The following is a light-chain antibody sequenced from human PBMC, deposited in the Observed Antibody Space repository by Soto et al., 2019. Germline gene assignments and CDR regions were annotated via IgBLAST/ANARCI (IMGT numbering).Light chain of an antibody. CDR3: QKYNSALT. Sequence: DIQMTQSPSSLSASVGDRITITCRASQDIRNYLAWYQQKPGKVPKLLIYSASTLQSGVPSRFSGSGSGTDFTLTISSLQPEDVATYFCQKYNSALTFGQGTRLEIK. J-gene: IGKJ5*01. CDR2: SAS. CDR1: QDIRNY. V-gene: IGKV1-27*01.